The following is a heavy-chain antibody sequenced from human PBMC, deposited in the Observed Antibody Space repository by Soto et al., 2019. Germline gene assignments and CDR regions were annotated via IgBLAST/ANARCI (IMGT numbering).Heavy chain of an antibody. D-gene: IGHD2-2*01. Sequence: QVQLQQWGAGLLKPSETLSLTCAVYGGSFSGYYWSWIRQPPGKGLEWIGEINHSGSTNYNPSLKSRVTISVDTSKNQFSLMLSSVTAADTAVYYCARGKRLVVPAAMVGYFDYWGQGTLVTVSS. CDR2: INHSGST. V-gene: IGHV4-34*01. CDR1: GGSFSGYY. CDR3: ARGKRLVVPAAMVGYFDY. J-gene: IGHJ4*02.